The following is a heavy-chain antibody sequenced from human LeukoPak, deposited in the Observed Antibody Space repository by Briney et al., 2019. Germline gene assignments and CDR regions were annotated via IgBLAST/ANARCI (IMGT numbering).Heavy chain of an antibody. V-gene: IGHV4-59*08. D-gene: IGHD4-4*01. CDR3: ARRTTVEDNYYYYYGMDV. CDR1: GGSISSYY. Sequence: SETLSLTCTVSGGSISSYYWSWIRQPPGKGLEWIGYIYYSGSTNYNPSLKSRVTISVDTSKNQFSLKLSSVTAADTAVYYCARRTTVEDNYYYYYGMDVWGQGTTVTVSS. CDR2: IYYSGST. J-gene: IGHJ6*02.